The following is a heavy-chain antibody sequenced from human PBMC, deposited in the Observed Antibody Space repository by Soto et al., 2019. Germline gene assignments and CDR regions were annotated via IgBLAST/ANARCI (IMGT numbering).Heavy chain of an antibody. D-gene: IGHD3-10*01. CDR1: GGSISSYY. J-gene: IGHJ5*02. CDR3: ARGWFGNCNWFDP. V-gene: IGHV4-59*01. Sequence: SETLSLTCTFSGGSISSYYWRLIRQPPGKGLEWIGYIYYSRSTNYNHSLKRRVTIPVDTSKNQFSLKLSSVTAAYTALYYCARGWFGNCNWFDPWGQGTLVTVSS. CDR2: IYYSRST.